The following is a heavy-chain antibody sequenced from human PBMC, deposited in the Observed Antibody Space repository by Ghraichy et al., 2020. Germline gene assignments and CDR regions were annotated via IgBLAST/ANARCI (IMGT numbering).Heavy chain of an antibody. CDR2: IYHSGST. Sequence: SETLSLTCAVSGGSISSGGYSWSWIRQPPGKGLEWIGYIYHSGSTYYNPSLKSRVTISVDRSKNQFSLKLSSVTAADTAVYYCARGRIPTGQLLRSYYFDYWGQGTLVTVSS. CDR1: GGSISSGGYS. CDR3: ARGRIPTGQLLRSYYFDY. J-gene: IGHJ4*02. V-gene: IGHV4-30-2*01. D-gene: IGHD2-15*01.